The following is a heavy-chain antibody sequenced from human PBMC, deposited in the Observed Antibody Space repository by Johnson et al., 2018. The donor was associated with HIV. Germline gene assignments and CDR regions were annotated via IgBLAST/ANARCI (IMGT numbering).Heavy chain of an antibody. J-gene: IGHJ3*02. V-gene: IGHV3-43D*03. CDR2: ISWDGGST. CDR1: GFTFDDYA. D-gene: IGHD1-26*01. Sequence: VQLVESGGVVVQPGGSLRLSCAASGFTFDDYAMHWVRQAPGKGLEWVSLISWDGGSTYYADSVKARLTICSDNSKNSLYLQMNSLRAEDTAVYYCAKTHSGSYYDAFDIWGQGTMVTVSS. CDR3: AKTHSGSYYDAFDI.